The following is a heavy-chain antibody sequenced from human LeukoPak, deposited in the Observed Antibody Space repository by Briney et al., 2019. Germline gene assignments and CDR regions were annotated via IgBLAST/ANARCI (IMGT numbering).Heavy chain of an antibody. J-gene: IGHJ4*02. V-gene: IGHV3-30-3*01. Sequence: GGSLRLSCAASGFTFSSYAMHWVRQAPGKGLEWVAVISYDGSNKYYADSVKGRFTISRDNSKNTLYLQMNSLRAEDTAVYYCARVESDRGLGWYYFDYWGQGTLVTVSS. CDR2: ISYDGSNK. CDR3: ARVESDRGLGWYYFDY. CDR1: GFTFSSYA. D-gene: IGHD3-10*01.